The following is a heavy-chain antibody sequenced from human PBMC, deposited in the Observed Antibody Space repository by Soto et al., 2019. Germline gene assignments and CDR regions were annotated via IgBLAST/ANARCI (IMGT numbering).Heavy chain of an antibody. D-gene: IGHD1-26*01. CDR1: GFTFSSYA. Sequence: PGGSLRLSCAASGFTFSSYAMHWVRQAPGKGLEWVAVISYDGSNKYYADSVKGRFTISRDNSKNTLYLQMNSLRAEDTAVYYCARVYGEEELTNAFDIWGQGTMLTVSS. V-gene: IGHV3-30-3*01. CDR3: ARVYGEEELTNAFDI. CDR2: ISYDGSNK. J-gene: IGHJ3*02.